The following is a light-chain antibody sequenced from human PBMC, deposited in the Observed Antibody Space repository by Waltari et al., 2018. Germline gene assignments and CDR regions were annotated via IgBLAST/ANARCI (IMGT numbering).Light chain of an antibody. V-gene: IGKV3-15*01. CDR2: GAS. Sequence: IVMTQSPATLSVSPGERATLSCRASQSISTNLAWFQEKPGQAPRLISYGASTRATGVPARFSGSGSGTYFTLVISSLQSEDFAVYYCQQYDKWLRYSFGQGTKLEIK. CDR3: QQYDKWLRYS. CDR1: QSISTN. J-gene: IGKJ2*01.